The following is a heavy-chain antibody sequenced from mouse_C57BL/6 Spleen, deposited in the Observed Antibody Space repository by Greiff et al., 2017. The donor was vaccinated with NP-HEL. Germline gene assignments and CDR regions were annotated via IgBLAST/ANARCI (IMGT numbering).Heavy chain of an antibody. Sequence: QVQLQQSGPELVKPGASVKISCKASGYAFSSSWMNWVKQRPGKGLEWIGRIYPGDGDTNYNGKFKGKATLTAAKSSSTAYMQLSSLTSEDSAVYFFARLITTVVDRYFDVWGTGTTVTVSS. CDR2: IYPGDGDT. D-gene: IGHD1-1*01. V-gene: IGHV1-82*01. CDR1: GYAFSSSW. CDR3: ARLITTVVDRYFDV. J-gene: IGHJ1*03.